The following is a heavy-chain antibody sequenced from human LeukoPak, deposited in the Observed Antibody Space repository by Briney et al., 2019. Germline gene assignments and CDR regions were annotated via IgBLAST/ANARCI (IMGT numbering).Heavy chain of an antibody. CDR3: ARDYGGSSPFDY. D-gene: IGHD4-23*01. J-gene: IGHJ4*02. V-gene: IGHV3-48*03. CDR2: ISSSGGTI. Sequence: GGSLRLSCAASGFTFSSYEMHWVRRAPGKGLEWVSYISSSGGTIFYADSVKGRLTISRDNAKNSLYLQMNSLRAEDTAVYYCARDYGGSSPFDYWXQGTLITV. CDR1: GFTFSSYE.